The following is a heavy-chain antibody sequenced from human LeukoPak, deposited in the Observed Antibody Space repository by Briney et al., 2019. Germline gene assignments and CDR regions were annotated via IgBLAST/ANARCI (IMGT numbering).Heavy chain of an antibody. Sequence: SQTLSLTCAISGDSVSTASNAWYWIRQSPSRGLEWLGRTYYNSKWYTDYAVSVSGRTTINPDTSRNQLSLQLSFVTPEDTAVYYCARGPSYFQHWGQGTLVTVSS. J-gene: IGHJ1*01. CDR2: TYYNSKWYT. V-gene: IGHV6-1*01. CDR1: GDSVSTASNA. CDR3: ARGPSYFQH.